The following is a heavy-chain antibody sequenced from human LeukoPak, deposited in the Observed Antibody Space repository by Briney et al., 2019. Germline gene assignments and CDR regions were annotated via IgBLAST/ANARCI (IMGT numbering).Heavy chain of an antibody. V-gene: IGHV1-69*05. CDR2: IIPIFGTP. J-gene: IGHJ4*02. CDR3: AQGQGAYGDLRGLFDY. CDR1: GGAFSSYA. D-gene: IGHD4-17*01. Sequence: SVKVSCKASGGAFSSYALSWVRQAPGQGLEWMGGIIPIFGTPNYAQTFQGRVTITTDESTSTAYMEVSSLRSEDTAVYYCAQGQGAYGDLRGLFDYWGQGTLVTVSS.